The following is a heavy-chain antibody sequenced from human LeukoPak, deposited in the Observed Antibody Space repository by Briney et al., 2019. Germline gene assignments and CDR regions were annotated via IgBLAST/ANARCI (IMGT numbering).Heavy chain of an antibody. D-gene: IGHD3-10*01. Sequence: SETLSLTCTVSGGSISDWYWSWIRQPPGKRLEWMGYIEDTGNTAYNPSLESRVAISLDMSKNQFYLTLTSMPAADAAVYYCARGVPDYNVEIWGQGTMVTVSS. J-gene: IGHJ3*02. CDR3: ARGVPDYNVEI. CDR2: IEDTGNT. V-gene: IGHV4-59*01. CDR1: GGSISDWY.